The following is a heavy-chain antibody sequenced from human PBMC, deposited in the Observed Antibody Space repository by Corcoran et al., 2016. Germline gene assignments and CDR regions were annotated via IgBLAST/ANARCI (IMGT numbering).Heavy chain of an antibody. J-gene: IGHJ6*02. D-gene: IGHD3-9*01. CDR2: IRSKAYGGTT. Sequence: ELQLVESGGGFVHPGRSLRLSCTASGFTFVDYAMSWFRQAPGNGLEWVGFIRSKAYGGTTEYAASVKGRCTISRDDSKSIAYLQMNSLKTEDTGVYYCTRDVYYDILTTDYYGRDVWGRGTTVTVA. CDR3: TRDVYYDILTTDYYGRDV. V-gene: IGHV3-49*03. CDR1: GFTFVDYA.